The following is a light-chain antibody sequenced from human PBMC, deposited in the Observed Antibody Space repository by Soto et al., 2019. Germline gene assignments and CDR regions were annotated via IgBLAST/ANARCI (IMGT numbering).Light chain of an antibody. J-gene: IGKJ4*01. CDR3: QQINSYPPP. Sequence: IQLTQSPSSLSASLGDRVTITCRASQGISSYLAWYQQKPGKAPKLLIHAASTLQGGVPSRFSGSGSGTDFTLTISSLQPEDFATYYCQQINSYPPPFGGGTKVEIK. CDR2: AAS. V-gene: IGKV1-9*01. CDR1: QGISSY.